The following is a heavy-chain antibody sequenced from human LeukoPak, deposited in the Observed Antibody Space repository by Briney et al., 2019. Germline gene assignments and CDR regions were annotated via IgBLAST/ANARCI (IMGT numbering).Heavy chain of an antibody. Sequence: SETLSLTCTVSGGSISSNSYYWGWIRQPPGEGLEWIGNIYYSGTTYYNPSLRSRVTISVDTSKSQFSLKLSSVTTADTALYYCARYASGSYYWFDPWGQGTLVTVSS. CDR2: IYYSGTT. CDR3: ARYASGSYYWFDP. D-gene: IGHD3-10*01. V-gene: IGHV4-39*01. J-gene: IGHJ5*02. CDR1: GGSISSNSYY.